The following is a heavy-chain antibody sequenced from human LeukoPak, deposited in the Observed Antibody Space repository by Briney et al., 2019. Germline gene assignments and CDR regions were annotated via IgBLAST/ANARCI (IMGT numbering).Heavy chain of an antibody. CDR1: GFIFSNAW. V-gene: IGHV3-15*01. CDR3: ARYCSSTSCYKPP. J-gene: IGHJ5*02. CDR2: IKSKTDGGTT. D-gene: IGHD2-2*02. Sequence: SGGSLRLSCAASGFIFSNAWMSWARQAPGKGREWVGRIKSKTDGGTTDYAAPVKGRFTISRDDSKNTLYLHLNSLKTEDTAVYYCARYCSSTSCYKPPWGQGTLVTVSS.